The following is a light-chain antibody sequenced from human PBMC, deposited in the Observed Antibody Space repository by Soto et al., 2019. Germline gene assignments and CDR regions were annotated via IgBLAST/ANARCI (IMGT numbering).Light chain of an antibody. J-gene: IGLJ1*01. CDR2: EVS. V-gene: IGLV2-8*01. CDR3: SSYAGSNNYV. CDR1: SSDIGGNDY. Sequence: QSVLTQPPSASGSPGQSVTISCTGTSSDIGGNDYASWYQHHPGKTPKPMIYEVSKRPSGVPDRFSGSKSGNTASLTVSGLQTEDEADYYCSSYAGSNNYVFGPGTKLTVL.